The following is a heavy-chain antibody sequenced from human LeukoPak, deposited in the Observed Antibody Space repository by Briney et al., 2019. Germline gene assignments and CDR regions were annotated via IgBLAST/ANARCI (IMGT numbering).Heavy chain of an antibody. Sequence: GASVKVSCKAPGGTFSSYAISWVRQAPGQGLEWMGGIIPIFGTANYAQKFQGRVTITADESTSTAYMELSSLRSEDTAVYYCARVITIFGVVNPRWDWFDPWGQGTLVTVSS. J-gene: IGHJ5*02. CDR1: GGTFSSYA. CDR3: ARVITIFGVVNPRWDWFDP. V-gene: IGHV1-69*13. CDR2: IIPIFGTA. D-gene: IGHD3-3*01.